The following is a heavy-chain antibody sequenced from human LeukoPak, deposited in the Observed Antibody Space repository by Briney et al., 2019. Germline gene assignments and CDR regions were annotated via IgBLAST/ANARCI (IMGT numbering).Heavy chain of an antibody. CDR1: GFTFSSYS. CDR2: ISSSSSYI. V-gene: IGHV3-21*01. Sequence: GGSLRLSCAASGFTFSSYSMNWVRQAPGKGLEWVSSISSSSSYIYYADSVKCRFTISRDNSKNTLYLQMNSLRAEETAVYYCASALAVADSWREFDPWGQGTLVTVSS. J-gene: IGHJ5*02. D-gene: IGHD6-19*01. CDR3: ASALAVADSWREFDP.